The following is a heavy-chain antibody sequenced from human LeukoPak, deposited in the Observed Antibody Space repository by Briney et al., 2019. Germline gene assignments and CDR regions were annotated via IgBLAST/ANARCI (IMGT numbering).Heavy chain of an antibody. D-gene: IGHD3-22*01. CDR1: GFTVISNY. CDR2: IYSGGST. J-gene: IGHJ4*02. V-gene: IGHV3-53*01. CDR3: ARHDSGYGPFDY. Sequence: GGSLRLSCVVSGFTVISNYMSWVRQAPGKGLEWVSVIYSGGSTYYADSVKGRFTISKDNYENTVYLQMNSLRAEDTAVYYCARHDSGYGPFDYWGQGTLVTVSS.